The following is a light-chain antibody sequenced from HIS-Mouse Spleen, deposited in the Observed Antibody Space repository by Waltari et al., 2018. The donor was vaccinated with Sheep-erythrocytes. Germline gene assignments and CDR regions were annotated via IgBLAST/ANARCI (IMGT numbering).Light chain of an antibody. CDR1: SSDVGGYKH. J-gene: IGLJ1*01. CDR2: DVS. Sequence: QSALTQPRSVSGSPGQSVTISCTGTSSDVGGYKHFPWYQQHPGKAPKLMIYDVSKRPSGVPDRFSGSKSGNTASLTISGLQAEDEADYYCCSYAGSYNHVFATGTKVTVL. CDR3: CSYAGSYNHV. V-gene: IGLV2-11*01.